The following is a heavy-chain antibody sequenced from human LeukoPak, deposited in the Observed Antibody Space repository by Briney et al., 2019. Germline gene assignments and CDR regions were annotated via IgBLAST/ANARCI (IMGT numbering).Heavy chain of an antibody. Sequence: GGSLRLSCAASVFTFSSYRMNWVRQAPWKGLEWVSPISSSCNYIYYAHSVKGRFTISIDNPMNSLFLQMNSLRAEDTAVYYCEGPSRTVYWVQGTLVTVSS. D-gene: IGHD2-2*01. CDR2: ISSSCNYI. CDR1: VFTFSSYR. V-gene: IGHV3-21*01. J-gene: IGHJ4*02. CDR3: EGPSRTVY.